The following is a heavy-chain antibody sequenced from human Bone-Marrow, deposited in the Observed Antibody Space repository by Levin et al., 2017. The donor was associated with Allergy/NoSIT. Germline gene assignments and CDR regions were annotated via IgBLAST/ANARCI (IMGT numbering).Heavy chain of an antibody. Sequence: GESLKISCAASGFTFSSYAMSWVRQAPGKGLEWVSAISGSGGSTYYADSVKGRFTISRDNSKNTLYLQMNSLRAEDTAVYYCAKDMGTIFGVVIVDYWGQGTLVTVSS. CDR3: AKDMGTIFGVVIVDY. D-gene: IGHD3-3*01. V-gene: IGHV3-23*01. J-gene: IGHJ4*02. CDR1: GFTFSSYA. CDR2: ISGSGGST.